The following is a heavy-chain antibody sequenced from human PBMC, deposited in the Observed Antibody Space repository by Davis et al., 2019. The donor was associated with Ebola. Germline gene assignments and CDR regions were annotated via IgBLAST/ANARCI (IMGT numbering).Heavy chain of an antibody. J-gene: IGHJ4*02. D-gene: IGHD1-26*01. Sequence: PGGSLRLSCAASRFTFSSFSMHWVRQAPGKGLEWLTVISYDGDTKYYADSVKGRFTISRDNSKNTLYLQMNSLRAEDTGIYYCARDPTHIVRATSYFDYWGQGTLVTVSS. V-gene: IGHV3-30-3*01. CDR2: ISYDGDTK. CDR3: ARDPTHIVRATSYFDY. CDR1: RFTFSSFS.